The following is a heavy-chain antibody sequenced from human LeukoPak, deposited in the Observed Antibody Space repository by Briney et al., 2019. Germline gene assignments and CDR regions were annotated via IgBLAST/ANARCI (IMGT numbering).Heavy chain of an antibody. Sequence: GESLQISCKGSGYSFTNYWIGWVRQLPGKGLEWMGIVYPGDSDTRYSPSFQGQVTISADKSISIAYLQWSSLKASDTAMYYCARREGGWYLDYWGQGTLVTVSS. CDR3: ARREGGWYLDY. CDR2: VYPGDSDT. J-gene: IGHJ4*02. D-gene: IGHD6-19*01. CDR1: GYSFTNYW. V-gene: IGHV5-51*01.